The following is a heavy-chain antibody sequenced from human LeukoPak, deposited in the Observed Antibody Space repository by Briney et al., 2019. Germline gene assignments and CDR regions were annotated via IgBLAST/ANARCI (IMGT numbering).Heavy chain of an antibody. D-gene: IGHD6-13*01. J-gene: IGHJ4*02. CDR1: GFTFSSFA. V-gene: IGHV3-30-3*01. Sequence: GGSLRLSCAASGFTFSSFAMHWVRQAPGKGLEWVAVMSYDGNKEYYVDSVKGRFTISRDNSKNTPYLQMNGLRAEDTAEYYCARDIAATGTICDYWGQGTLVTVSS. CDR3: ARDIAATGTICDY. CDR2: MSYDGNKE.